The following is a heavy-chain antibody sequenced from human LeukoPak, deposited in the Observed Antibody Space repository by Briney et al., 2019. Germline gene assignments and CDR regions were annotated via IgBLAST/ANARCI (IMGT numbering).Heavy chain of an antibody. CDR3: ARVDTVMAYYFDL. CDR2: ICGRGGNT. CDR1: GFTFSNYA. J-gene: IGHJ4*02. D-gene: IGHD5-18*01. V-gene: IGHV3-23*01. Sequence: GGSLRLSCAASGFTFSNYAMSWVRQAPGEGLEWVSIICGRGGNTYYADSVKGRFAISRDNSKSTLNLQMNSLRAEDTAVYYCARVDTVMAYYFDLWGQGTLVTVSS.